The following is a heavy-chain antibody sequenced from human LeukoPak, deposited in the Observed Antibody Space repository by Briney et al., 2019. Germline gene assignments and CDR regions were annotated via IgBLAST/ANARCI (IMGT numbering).Heavy chain of an antibody. J-gene: IGHJ4*02. D-gene: IGHD3-3*01. Sequence: GGSLRLSCAASGFTFSDYYMRWIRQAPGKGLEWVSYISSSGDTIYYADSVKGRFTISRDNAKNSLYLQMNSLRAEDTAVYYCAREPPRFLEWTDYFDFWGQGTLVTVSS. CDR2: ISSSGDTI. CDR1: GFTFSDYY. CDR3: AREPPRFLEWTDYFDF. V-gene: IGHV3-11*04.